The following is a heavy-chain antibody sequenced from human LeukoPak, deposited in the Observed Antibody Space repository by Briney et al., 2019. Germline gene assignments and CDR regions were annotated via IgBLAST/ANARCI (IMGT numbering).Heavy chain of an antibody. D-gene: IGHD2-21*02. Sequence: GGSLRLSCAASGFTFDNYAMSWVRQAPGKGLGLEWVSSISGSGGGTHYADSVKGRFTISRDNFQNTLYLQMNSLRLEDTALYYCAKVKGKDGIRDSYDTWGQGTMVTVSS. V-gene: IGHV3-23*01. CDR2: ISGSGGGT. CDR1: GFTFDNYA. J-gene: IGHJ3*02. CDR3: AKVKGKDGIRDSYDT.